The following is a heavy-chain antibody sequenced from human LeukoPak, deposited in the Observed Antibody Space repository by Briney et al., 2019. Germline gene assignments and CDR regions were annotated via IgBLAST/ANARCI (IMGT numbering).Heavy chain of an antibody. J-gene: IGHJ4*02. CDR3: ARGVAVAGTGGSY. CDR1: GYTFTSHG. Sequence: ASVKVSCKASGYTFTSHGISWVRQAPGQGLEWMGWISAYNGHTKYAQKLQGRVTMTTDTSTSTAYMELRSLRSDDTAVYYRARGVAVAGTGGSYWGRGTLVTVSS. CDR2: ISAYNGHT. D-gene: IGHD6-19*01. V-gene: IGHV1-18*01.